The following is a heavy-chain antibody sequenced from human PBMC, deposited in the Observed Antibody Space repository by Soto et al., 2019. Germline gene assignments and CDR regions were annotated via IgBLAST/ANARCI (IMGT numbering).Heavy chain of an antibody. V-gene: IGHV3-23*01. CDR2: ISDRGDPT. CDR1: GFPISSYA. Sequence: EVQLLESGGGLVQPGGSLRLSCAASGFPISSYAMSWVRQAPGKGLEWGSAISDRGDPTHYADSVKGRFTISRDTSKNTLYLQMNTLRAEDTAVYDCAKDNPEPPSFDYWGRGTPVTVSS. J-gene: IGHJ4*02. CDR3: AKDNPEPPSFDY.